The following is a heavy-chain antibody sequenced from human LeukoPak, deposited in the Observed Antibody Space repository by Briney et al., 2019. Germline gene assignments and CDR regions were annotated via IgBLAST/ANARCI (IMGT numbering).Heavy chain of an antibody. Sequence: SETLSLTCTVSGGSISSYYWSWIRQPAGKGLEWIGRIYTSGSTNYNPSLKSRVTMSVDTSKNQFSLKLSSVTAADTAVYYCARDAYYYGSGMRYPNAFDIWGQGTMVTVSS. CDR3: ARDAYYYGSGMRYPNAFDI. D-gene: IGHD3-10*01. V-gene: IGHV4-4*07. CDR1: GGSISSYY. CDR2: IYTSGST. J-gene: IGHJ3*02.